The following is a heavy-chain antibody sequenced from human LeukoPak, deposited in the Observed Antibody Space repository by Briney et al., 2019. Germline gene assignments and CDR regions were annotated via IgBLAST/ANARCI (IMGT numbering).Heavy chain of an antibody. V-gene: IGHV4-4*07. CDR2: IYTSGST. D-gene: IGHD2-21*01. CDR3: ARAASLSYYYGMDV. Sequence: PSDTLSLTCTVSGGSISSYYWSWIRQPAGKGLEWIGRIYTSGSTNYNPSLKGRVTMSVDTSKNQFSLKLSSVTAADTAVYYCARAASLSYYYGMDVWGQGTTVTVSS. CDR1: GGSISSYY. J-gene: IGHJ6*02.